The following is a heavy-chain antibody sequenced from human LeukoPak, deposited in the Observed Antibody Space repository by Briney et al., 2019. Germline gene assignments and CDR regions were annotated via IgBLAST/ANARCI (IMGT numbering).Heavy chain of an antibody. CDR3: ARPTNDYGPYYYGMDV. CDR1: GFTFRRCG. D-gene: IGHD5-12*01. J-gene: IGHJ6*02. Sequence: PGRSLRLSCAASGFTFRRCGMHWVRQAPGKGLEWVAIISYDGSNKYYADSVKGRFTISRDNSKNTLYLRMNSLRAEDTAVYYCARPTNDYGPYYYGMDVWGQGTTVTVSS. V-gene: IGHV3-30*03. CDR2: ISYDGSNK.